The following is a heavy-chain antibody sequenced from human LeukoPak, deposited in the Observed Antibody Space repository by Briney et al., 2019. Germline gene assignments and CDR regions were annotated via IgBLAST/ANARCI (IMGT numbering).Heavy chain of an antibody. D-gene: IGHD5-18*01. J-gene: IGHJ3*02. CDR3: ARSGYSYEDAFDI. V-gene: IGHV1-69*05. CDR2: IIPIFGTA. CDR1: GGTFSSYA. Sequence: ASVKVSCKASGGTFSSYAISWVRQAPGQGLEWMGGIIPIFGTANYAQKFQGRVTITRNTSISTAYMELSSLRSEDTAVYYCARSGYSYEDAFDIWGQGTMVTVSS.